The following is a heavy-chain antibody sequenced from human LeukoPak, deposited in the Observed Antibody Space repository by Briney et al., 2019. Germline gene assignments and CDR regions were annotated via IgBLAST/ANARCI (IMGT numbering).Heavy chain of an antibody. CDR2: IGDNGGDT. D-gene: IGHD1-1*01. CDR3: GKDWKLDY. J-gene: IGHJ4*02. Sequence: GGSLRLCCAASGFTFNNYAMSWVRQAPGKGLEWVSAIGDNGGDTKYANSVKGRFTISRDNSKNTLYLQMDSLRVEDTAIYYCGKDWKLDYWGQGTLVTVSS. CDR1: GFTFNNYA. V-gene: IGHV3-23*01.